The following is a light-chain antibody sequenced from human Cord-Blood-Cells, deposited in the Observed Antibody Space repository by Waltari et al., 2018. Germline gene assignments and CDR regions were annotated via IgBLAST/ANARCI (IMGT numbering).Light chain of an antibody. V-gene: IGKV3-15*01. CDR1: QSVSSN. Sequence: EIVMTQSPATLSVSPGERATLSCRASQSVSSNLAWYQQKPGQAPRLLIYGASTRATGIPARFSGSGSETEFTLTISSLQSEDVAVYYCQQYNNWPLLTFGGGTKVEIK. J-gene: IGKJ4*01. CDR2: GAS. CDR3: QQYNNWPLLT.